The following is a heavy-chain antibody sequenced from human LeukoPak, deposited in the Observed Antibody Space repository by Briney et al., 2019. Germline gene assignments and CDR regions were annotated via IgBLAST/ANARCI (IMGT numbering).Heavy chain of an antibody. CDR3: ARGKTSDDIVEDAFDI. CDR1: GFSVNTNY. D-gene: IGHD2-15*01. CDR2: LYSGGGA. Sequence: QAGGSLRLSCAASGFSVNTNYMTWVRQAPGKGLEWVSVLYSGGGAYYADSVKDRFTISRDYSQNTLLLQMNSLRAEDTAYCARGKTSDDIVEDAFDIWGQGTMVAVSS. V-gene: IGHV3-66*01. J-gene: IGHJ3*02.